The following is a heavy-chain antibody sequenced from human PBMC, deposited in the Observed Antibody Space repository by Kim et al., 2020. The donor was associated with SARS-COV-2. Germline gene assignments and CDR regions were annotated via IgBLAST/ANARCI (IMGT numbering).Heavy chain of an antibody. V-gene: IGHV4-59*01. D-gene: IGHD3-22*01. Sequence: SETLSLTCTVSGGSISRYYWSWIRQPPGKGLEWIVYIYYSGSTNYNPSLKSRVTISVDTSKNQFSLKLSSVTAADTAVYYCARIGLTYYYDSSGYGDAFDIWGQGTMVTVSS. J-gene: IGHJ3*02. CDR2: IYYSGST. CDR1: GGSISRYY. CDR3: ARIGLTYYYDSSGYGDAFDI.